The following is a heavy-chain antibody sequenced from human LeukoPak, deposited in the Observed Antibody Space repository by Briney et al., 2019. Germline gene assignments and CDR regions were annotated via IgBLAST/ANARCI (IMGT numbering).Heavy chain of an antibody. V-gene: IGHV1-18*01. D-gene: IGHD3-3*01. CDR1: GYTFTSYG. J-gene: IGHJ4*02. CDR2: ISAYNGNT. CDR3: ARERPHYDFWSGYYPIDY. Sequence: GASVKVSCKTSGYTFTSYGISWVRQAPGQGLEWMGWISAYNGNTNYAQKLQGRVTMTTDTSTSTAYMELRSLRSDDTAVYYCARERPHYDFWSGYYPIDYWGQGTLVTVSS.